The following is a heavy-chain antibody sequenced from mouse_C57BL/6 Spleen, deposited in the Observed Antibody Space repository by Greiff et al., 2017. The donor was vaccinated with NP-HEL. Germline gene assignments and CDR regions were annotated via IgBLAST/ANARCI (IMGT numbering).Heavy chain of an antibody. D-gene: IGHD2-4*01. CDR2: IYPGSGST. J-gene: IGHJ4*01. CDR1: GYTFTSYW. CDR3: AREGLRQNYAMDY. V-gene: IGHV1-55*01. Sequence: QVQLQQSGAELVKPGASVKMSCKASGYTFTSYWITWVKQRPGQGLEWIGDIYPGSGSTNYNEKFKSKATLTVDTSSSTAYMQLSSLTSEDSAVYYCAREGLRQNYAMDYWGQGTSVTVSS.